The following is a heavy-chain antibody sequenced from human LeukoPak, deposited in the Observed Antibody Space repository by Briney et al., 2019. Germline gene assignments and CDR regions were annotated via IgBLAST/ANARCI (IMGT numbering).Heavy chain of an antibody. CDR3: AKDQGVNFFDY. CDR1: GFTFSSYW. V-gene: IGHV3-74*01. Sequence: GGSLRLSCAASGFTFSSYWMHWVRQAPGKGLVWVSRINSDGSSTNYADSVKGRFTISRDNAKNTLYLQMNSLRAEDTAVYYCAKDQGVNFFDYWGQGTLVTVSS. D-gene: IGHD2-8*01. J-gene: IGHJ4*02. CDR2: INSDGSST.